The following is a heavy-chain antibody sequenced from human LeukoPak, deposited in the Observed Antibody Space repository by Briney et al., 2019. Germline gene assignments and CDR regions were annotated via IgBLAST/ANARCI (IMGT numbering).Heavy chain of an antibody. Sequence: GGSLRLSCAASGFTVSTNYMSWVRQAPGKGLEWVAVISYDGSNKYYADSVKGRFTISRDNAKNSLYLQMNSLRAEDTAVYYCASTEWGYCSSTSCPFDYWGQGTLVTVSS. CDR1: GFTVSTNY. CDR2: ISYDGSNK. J-gene: IGHJ4*02. V-gene: IGHV3-30-3*01. D-gene: IGHD2-2*01. CDR3: ASTEWGYCSSTSCPFDY.